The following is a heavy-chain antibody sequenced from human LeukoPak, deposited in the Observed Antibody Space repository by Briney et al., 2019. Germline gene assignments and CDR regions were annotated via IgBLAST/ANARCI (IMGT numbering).Heavy chain of an antibody. CDR2: VYHTGTT. J-gene: IGHJ4*02. Sequence: PSETLSLTCTVSGRSISSGDYWGWIRPPPGKGLEWIAAVYHTGTTYHNPSLKSRVTMSVDTSMNQFSLKLSSVTAADTAVYYCARVLLINSPPQGRDYWGQGILVTVSS. V-gene: IGHV4-38-2*02. CDR1: GRSISSGDY. CDR3: ARVLLINSPPQGRDY. D-gene: IGHD2/OR15-2a*01.